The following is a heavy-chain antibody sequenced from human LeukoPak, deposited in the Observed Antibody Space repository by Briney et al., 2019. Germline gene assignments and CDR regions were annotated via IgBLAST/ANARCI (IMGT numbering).Heavy chain of an antibody. CDR3: ARHRSSGDDY. CDR2: VHYSGST. Sequence: SETLSLTCTVSGGSISPYYWTWSRQPPGKGLEWIGYVHYSGSTKYNPSLKSRVTISLDTSKNQFSLRLSSASAADTAVYYCARHRSSGDDYWGQGTLVTVSS. D-gene: IGHD6-25*01. J-gene: IGHJ4*02. V-gene: IGHV4-59*08. CDR1: GGSISPYY.